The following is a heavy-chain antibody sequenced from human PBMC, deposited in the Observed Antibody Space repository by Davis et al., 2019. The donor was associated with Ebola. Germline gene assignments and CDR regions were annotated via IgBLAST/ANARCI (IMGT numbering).Heavy chain of an antibody. CDR3: ARDSDDYSFDY. V-gene: IGHV3-30*02. CDR2: VWSHGSDD. J-gene: IGHJ4*02. Sequence: PGGSLRLSCAASGFTFTIFDMHWVRQAPGRGLEWVAFVWSHGSDDHYADSVKGRFTISRDNSKNALYLQMNSLRPEDTAVYYCARDSDDYSFDYWGQGTLVTVSS. D-gene: IGHD4-11*01. CDR1: GFTFTIFD.